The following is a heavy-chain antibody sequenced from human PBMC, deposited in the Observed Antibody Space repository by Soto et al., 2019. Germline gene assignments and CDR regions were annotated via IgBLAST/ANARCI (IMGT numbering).Heavy chain of an antibody. CDR2: MNPNSGNT. Sequence: ASVKVSCKASGYTFTSHDINWVRQATGQGLEWMGWMNPNSGNTGYAQKFQGRVTMTRNTSISTAYMELSSLRSEDTAVYYCARALREVPAAPSFTYYYYYMDVWGKGTTVTVSS. CDR3: ARALREVPAAPSFTYYYYYMDV. CDR1: GYTFTSHD. D-gene: IGHD2-2*01. J-gene: IGHJ6*03. V-gene: IGHV1-8*01.